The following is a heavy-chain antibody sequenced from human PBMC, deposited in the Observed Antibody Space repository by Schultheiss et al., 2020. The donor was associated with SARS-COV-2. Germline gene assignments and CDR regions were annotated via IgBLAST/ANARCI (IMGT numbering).Heavy chain of an antibody. CDR2: INHSGST. CDR3: ARRGYSYGPAFDY. CDR1: GGSFSGYY. Sequence: GSLRLSCAVYGGSFSGYYWSWIRQPPGKGLEWIGEINHSGSTNYNPSLKSRVTISVDTSKNQFSLKLSSVTAADTAVYYCARRGYSYGPAFDYWGQGTLVTVSS. V-gene: IGHV4-34*01. J-gene: IGHJ4*02. D-gene: IGHD5-18*01.